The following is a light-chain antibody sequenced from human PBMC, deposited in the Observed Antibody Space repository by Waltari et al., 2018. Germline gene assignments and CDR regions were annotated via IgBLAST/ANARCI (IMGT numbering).Light chain of an antibody. CDR1: SSNTGAAFA. CDR3: QSYGSDWV. V-gene: IGLV1-40*01. CDR2: GNN. J-gene: IGLJ3*02. Sequence: QSVLTRPPSVSGPPAPRVTIPSPARSSNTGAAFAVHCYQQLPGTAPKLLIYGNNNRPSGVPDRFSGSKSGTSASLAITGLQAEDEADYYCQSYGSDWVFGGGTKLTVL.